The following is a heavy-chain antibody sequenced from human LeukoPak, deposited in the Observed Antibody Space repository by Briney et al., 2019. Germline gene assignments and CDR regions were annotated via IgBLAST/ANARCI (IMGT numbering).Heavy chain of an antibody. CDR1: GYSFTSYW. J-gene: IGHJ4*02. CDR2: IYPGDSDT. V-gene: IGHV5-51*01. Sequence: GESLKISCKGSGYSFTSYWIGWGRQMPGKGLELMGIIYPGDSDTRYSPSFQGQVTISADTSISTAYLQWSSLKASDTAMYYCASGRFLEWFDYWGQGTLVTVSS. CDR3: ASGRFLEWFDY. D-gene: IGHD3-3*01.